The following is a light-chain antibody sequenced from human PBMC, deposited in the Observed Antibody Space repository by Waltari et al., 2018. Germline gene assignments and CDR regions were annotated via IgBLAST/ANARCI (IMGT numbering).Light chain of an antibody. Sequence: QSALTQSASVSGSPGQSITISCSGTSSDVGGYDYVSWYQQHPGKAPNIIIYDVNNRPSGVSHRVSGSKSGYTASLTISGLQVEDEADDYCSSYRSARGANYVFGTGTKVAVL. V-gene: IGLV2-14*01. CDR1: SSDVGGYDY. CDR3: SSYRSARGANYV. J-gene: IGLJ1*01. CDR2: DVN.